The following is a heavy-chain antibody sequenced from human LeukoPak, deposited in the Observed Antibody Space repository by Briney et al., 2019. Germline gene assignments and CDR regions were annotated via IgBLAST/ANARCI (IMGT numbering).Heavy chain of an antibody. CDR2: ISYDGSNK. Sequence: GRSLRLSCAASGFTFSSYAMHWVRQSPGKGLEWVAVISYDGSNKYYADSVKGRFTIPRDNSKNTLYLQMNSLRAEDTAVYYCAREYWGYSYGYIGYWGQGTLVTVSS. V-gene: IGHV3-30*04. CDR1: GFTFSSYA. D-gene: IGHD5-18*01. CDR3: AREYWGYSYGYIGY. J-gene: IGHJ4*02.